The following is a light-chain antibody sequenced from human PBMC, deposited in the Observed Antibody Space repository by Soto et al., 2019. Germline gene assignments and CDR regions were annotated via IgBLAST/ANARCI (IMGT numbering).Light chain of an antibody. V-gene: IGKV1-5*01. J-gene: IGKJ1*01. CDR1: QSISSW. Sequence: DIQMTQSPSTLSASLGDRVTITCRASQSISSWLAWYQQKPGEAPKLLIYDASALPRGVPSRFSGSGSGTKFTLTIASLQPDDFATYYCQQYETFSGTFGPGTKVDI. CDR3: QQYETFSGT. CDR2: DAS.